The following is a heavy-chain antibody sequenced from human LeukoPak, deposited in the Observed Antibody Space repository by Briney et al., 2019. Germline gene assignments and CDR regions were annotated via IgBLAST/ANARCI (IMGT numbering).Heavy chain of an antibody. Sequence: GASVKVSCKASGYIFTGYYMHWVRQAPGQGLEWMGWINPNSGDTNYAQKFQGRVTMTRDTSISTAYMELSRLRSDDTAVYYCAKDISSGWPYCFDYWGQGTLVTVSS. J-gene: IGHJ4*02. CDR1: GYIFTGYY. V-gene: IGHV1-2*02. D-gene: IGHD6-19*01. CDR3: AKDISSGWPYCFDY. CDR2: INPNSGDT.